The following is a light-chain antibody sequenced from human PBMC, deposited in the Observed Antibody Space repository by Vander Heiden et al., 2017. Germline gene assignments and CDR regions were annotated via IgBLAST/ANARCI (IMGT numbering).Light chain of an antibody. CDR3: QQSYSTPLT. Sequence: DIQMTQSPSSLSASVGDRVTITCRASQSISSYLNWYQQKPGKAPKLLIYAASSLQSGVPSRFSGSGSGTDFTLTISSLQPADFVTYSCQQSYSTPLTFGGGTKVETK. V-gene: IGKV1-39*01. CDR1: QSISSY. CDR2: AAS. J-gene: IGKJ4*01.